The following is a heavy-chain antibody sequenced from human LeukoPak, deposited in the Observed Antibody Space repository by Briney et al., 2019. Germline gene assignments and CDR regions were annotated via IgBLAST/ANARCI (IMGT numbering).Heavy chain of an antibody. CDR3: ARGYRGPLIYGSGSKYYFDY. V-gene: IGHV4-39*07. Sequence: SETLSLTCTVSGGSISSSSYYWGWIRQPPGKGLEWIGSIYYSGSTYYNPSLKSRVTISVDTSKNQFSLKLSSVTAADTAVYYCARGYRGPLIYGSGSKYYFDYWGQGTLVTVSS. D-gene: IGHD3-10*01. CDR2: IYYSGST. CDR1: GGSISSSSYY. J-gene: IGHJ4*02.